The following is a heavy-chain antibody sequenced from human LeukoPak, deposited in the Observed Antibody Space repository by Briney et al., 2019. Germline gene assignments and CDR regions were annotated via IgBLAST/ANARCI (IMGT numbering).Heavy chain of an antibody. V-gene: IGHV5-51*01. CDR3: ARLSDDTFDI. J-gene: IGHJ3*02. CDR1: GYSFTGYW. CDR2: IYPGDSDT. Sequence: PGEYLKISSKGSGYSFTGYWIGWVRQMPGKGLEWMGIIYPGDSDTRYSPSFQGQVTISADKSISTAYLQWSSLKASETAMYYCARLSDDTFDIWGQGKMVTVSS.